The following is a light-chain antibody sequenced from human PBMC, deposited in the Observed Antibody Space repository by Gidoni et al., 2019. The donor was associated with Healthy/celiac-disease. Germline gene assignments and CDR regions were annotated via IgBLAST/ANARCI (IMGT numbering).Light chain of an antibody. V-gene: IGKV1-39*01. CDR1: QSISSY. J-gene: IGKJ5*01. CDR2: AAS. CDR3: QQRYSTLSIT. Sequence: EIQMTQSPSSLSASVGDRVTITCRAIQSISSYLNWYQQKPGKAPKLLIYAASSLQSGVPSRFSGSGSGTDFTLTISSLQPEDFATYYCQQRYSTLSITFGQETRLEIK.